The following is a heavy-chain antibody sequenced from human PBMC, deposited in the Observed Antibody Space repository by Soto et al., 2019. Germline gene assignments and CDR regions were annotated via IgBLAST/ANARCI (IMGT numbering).Heavy chain of an antibody. CDR2: IIPILGIA. CDR3: ARGRMGYGDYVEYFQH. CDR1: GGTFSSYT. Sequence: GASVKVSCTASGGTFSSYTISCVRQAPGQGLEWMGRIIPILGIANYAQKFRGRVTITADKSTSTAYMELSSLRSEDTAVYYCARGRMGYGDYVEYFQHWGQGTLVTVSS. J-gene: IGHJ1*01. V-gene: IGHV1-69*02. D-gene: IGHD4-17*01.